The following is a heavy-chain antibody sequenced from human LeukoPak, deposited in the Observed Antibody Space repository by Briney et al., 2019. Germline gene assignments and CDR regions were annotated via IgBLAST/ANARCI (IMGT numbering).Heavy chain of an antibody. V-gene: IGHV3-21*01. J-gene: IGHJ4*02. D-gene: IGHD6-19*01. CDR1: GFTFSSYS. CDR2: ISSSSSYI. CDR3: AKDAVAGTRGPFDY. Sequence: GGSLRLSCAASGFTFSSYSMNWVRQAPGKGLEWVSSISSSSSYIYYADSVKGRFTISRDNAKNSLYLQMNSLRAEDTAVYYCAKDAVAGTRGPFDYWGQGTLVTVSS.